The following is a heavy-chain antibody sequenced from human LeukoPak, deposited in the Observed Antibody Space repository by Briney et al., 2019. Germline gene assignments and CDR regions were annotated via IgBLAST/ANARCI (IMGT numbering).Heavy chain of an antibody. CDR1: GYSISSGYY. CDR3: AIQFYYYYYYMDV. J-gene: IGHJ6*03. D-gene: IGHD5-24*01. Sequence: SETLSLTCTVSGYSISSGYYWGWIRQPPGKGLEWIGSIYHSGSTCYNPSLKSRVTISVDTSKNHFSLKLSSVTAADTAVYYCAIQFYYYYYYMDVWGKGTTVTVSS. CDR2: IYHSGST. V-gene: IGHV4-38-2*02.